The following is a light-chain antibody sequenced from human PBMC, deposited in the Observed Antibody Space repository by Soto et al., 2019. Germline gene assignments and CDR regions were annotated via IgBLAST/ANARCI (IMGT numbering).Light chain of an antibody. CDR3: QQSYSTLSIT. J-gene: IGKJ5*01. Sequence: DIQMTQSPSSLSASVGDRVTITCRASESIGRHLNWYQQKPEKAPKLLIYAASSLQNGVPSRFRGGGSGTDFTLTISNLQPEDFATYFCQQSYSTLSITFGQGTRLEIK. CDR1: ESIGRH. V-gene: IGKV1-39*01. CDR2: AAS.